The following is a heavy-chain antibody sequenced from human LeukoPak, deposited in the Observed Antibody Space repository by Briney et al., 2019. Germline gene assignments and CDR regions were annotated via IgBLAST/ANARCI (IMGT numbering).Heavy chain of an antibody. V-gene: IGHV3-7*01. Sequence: GGSLRLSCAASGFSFGSNWMNWVRQSPGKGLEWVANIRQDGTEKNYVDSVKGRFIISRDNAKNSLYLQMNSLRAEDTAVYYCAAGTGYLIEKWGQGILVTVSS. CDR3: AAGTGYLIEK. CDR1: GFSFGSNW. D-gene: IGHD2-15*01. J-gene: IGHJ4*02. CDR2: IRQDGTEK.